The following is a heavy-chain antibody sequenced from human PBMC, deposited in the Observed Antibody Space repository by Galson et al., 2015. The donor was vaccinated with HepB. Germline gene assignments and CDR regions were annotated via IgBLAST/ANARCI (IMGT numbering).Heavy chain of an antibody. CDR3: ARDPVPSSGIAAAGTFWSF. Sequence: SVKVSCKASGYTFTSYGISWVRQAPGQGLEWMGWISAYNGNTNYAQKLQGRVTMTTDTSTSTAYMELRSLRSDDTAVYYCARDPVPSSGIAAAGTFWSFWGQGTLVTVSS. V-gene: IGHV1-18*01. D-gene: IGHD6-13*01. CDR2: ISAYNGNT. J-gene: IGHJ4*02. CDR1: GYTFTSYG.